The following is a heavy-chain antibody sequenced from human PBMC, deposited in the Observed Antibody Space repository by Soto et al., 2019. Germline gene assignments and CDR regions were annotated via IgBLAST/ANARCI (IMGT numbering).Heavy chain of an antibody. J-gene: IGHJ4*02. CDR2: ISRSSSTI. CDR1: GFTLSRYS. Sequence: EVQLVESGGGLVQPGGSLRLSCVASGFTLSRYSMNWVRQAPGKGLEWVSYISRSSSTIYYADSVKGRFTISRDNAENSLYLQMNRLRAEDPAVYYCARDLAGGVPDSWGPGTRVTFSS. D-gene: IGHD2-8*01. CDR3: ARDLAGGVPDS. V-gene: IGHV3-48*01.